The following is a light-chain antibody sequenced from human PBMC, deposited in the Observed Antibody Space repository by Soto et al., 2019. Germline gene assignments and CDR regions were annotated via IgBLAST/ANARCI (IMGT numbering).Light chain of an antibody. J-gene: IGKJ1*01. Sequence: EIVLTQSPATLCSSPGERATLSCRASRSVSGYLAWYQQKPGQAPRLLIYDASNRATGIPAKFSGSGSGTDFTLTISRMEPEEFAAYGCQQYGSSPRTFGQGTKVDIK. CDR3: QQYGSSPRT. CDR1: RSVSGY. V-gene: IGKV3-11*01. CDR2: DAS.